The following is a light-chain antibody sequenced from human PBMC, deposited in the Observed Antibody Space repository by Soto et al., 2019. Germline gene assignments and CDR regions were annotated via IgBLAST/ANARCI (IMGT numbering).Light chain of an antibody. J-gene: IGKJ1*01. CDR2: DAS. CDR1: QSISTW. Sequence: IQMPLFSFPVAASFRDRVPITCWASQSISTWLAWYQQKPGTAPKVLIYDASNLQSGVPSRFRGSGSGTEFTLTISSLQPDDFATYYCQQYTSYPWTFGHGTKVDIK. CDR3: QQYTSYPWT. V-gene: IGKV1-5*01.